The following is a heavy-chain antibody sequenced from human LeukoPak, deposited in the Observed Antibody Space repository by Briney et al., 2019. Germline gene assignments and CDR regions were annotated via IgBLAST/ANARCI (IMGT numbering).Heavy chain of an antibody. CDR2: IYYSGST. Sequence: PSETLSLTCTVSGGSISSSSYYWGWIRQPPGKGLEWIGSIYYSGSTYYNPSLKSRVTISVDTSKNQFSLKLSSVTAADTAVYYCAKDTAPYGDYFLPAFDIWGQGTMVTVSS. CDR1: GGSISSSSYY. J-gene: IGHJ3*02. CDR3: AKDTAPYGDYFLPAFDI. D-gene: IGHD4-17*01. V-gene: IGHV4-39*02.